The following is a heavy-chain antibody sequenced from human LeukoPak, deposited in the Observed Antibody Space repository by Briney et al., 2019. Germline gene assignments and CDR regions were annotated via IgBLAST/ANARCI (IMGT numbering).Heavy chain of an antibody. Sequence: SETLSLTCTVSSGSISSSSYYWGWIRQPPGKGLEWIGSIYTSGSTNYNPSLKSRVTISVDTSKNQFSLKLKSVTAADTAVYYCVRGPYGSSISNWFDPWGQGILVIVSS. J-gene: IGHJ5*02. CDR3: VRGPYGSSISNWFDP. D-gene: IGHD3-10*01. CDR1: SGSISSSSYY. V-gene: IGHV4-39*07. CDR2: IYTSGST.